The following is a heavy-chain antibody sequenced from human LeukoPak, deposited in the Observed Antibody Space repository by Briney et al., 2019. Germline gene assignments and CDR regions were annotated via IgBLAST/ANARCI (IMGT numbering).Heavy chain of an antibody. J-gene: IGHJ5*02. CDR1: GFPFSSST. Sequence: SVKVSCKTSGFPFSSSTVQWVRQARGQRLEWLGWIGLGSGDTKYAQRVQERLTISRDMSTSTVYMELSSLRSEDTAVYYCAAERYTDGLCWFDPWGQGTLVTVSS. D-gene: IGHD1-1*01. CDR2: IGLGSGDT. CDR3: AAERYTDGLCWFDP. V-gene: IGHV1-58*01.